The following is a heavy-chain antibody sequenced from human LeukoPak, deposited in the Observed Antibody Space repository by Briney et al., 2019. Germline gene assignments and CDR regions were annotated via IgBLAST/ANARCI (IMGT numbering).Heavy chain of an antibody. V-gene: IGHV3-7*01. Sequence: GGSLRLSCAASGFTFSSYWMTWVRQAPGKGLEWVANIKQDGSEKYYADSVKGRFTISRDNAKNSLYLQMNSLRAEDTAVYYCATDYGGNSGDYWGQGTLVTVSS. CDR3: ATDYGGNSGDY. CDR1: GFTFSSYW. J-gene: IGHJ4*02. D-gene: IGHD4-23*01. CDR2: IKQDGSEK.